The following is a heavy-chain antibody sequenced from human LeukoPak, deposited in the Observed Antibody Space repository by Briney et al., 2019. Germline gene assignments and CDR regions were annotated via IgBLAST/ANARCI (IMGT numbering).Heavy chain of an antibody. Sequence: GGSLRLSCAASGFTVSSNYMSWVRQAPGKGLEWVSVIYSGGSTYYSDSVKGRFTISRENSKNTLYLQMNSLRAEDTAVYYCARVSGKSFGQDYDFWSGYYLLGGFYFDYWGQGTLVTVSS. V-gene: IGHV3-66*01. D-gene: IGHD3-3*01. J-gene: IGHJ4*02. CDR3: ARVSGKSFGQDYDFWSGYYLLGGFYFDY. CDR1: GFTVSSNY. CDR2: IYSGGST.